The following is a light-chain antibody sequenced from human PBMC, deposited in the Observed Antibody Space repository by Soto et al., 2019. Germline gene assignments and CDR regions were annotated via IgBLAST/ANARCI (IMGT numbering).Light chain of an antibody. CDR1: SSDVGTYNF. V-gene: IGLV2-14*01. Sequence: QSALTQPASVSGSPGQSITISCTGTSSDVGTYNFVSWYQQPPGKAPKLILYRVTNRPSGVSNRFSGSKSGNTASLTISGLQAEDEADYYCSSYSTSSTLGVFGTGTQLTVL. CDR2: RVT. CDR3: SSYSTSSTLGV. J-gene: IGLJ1*01.